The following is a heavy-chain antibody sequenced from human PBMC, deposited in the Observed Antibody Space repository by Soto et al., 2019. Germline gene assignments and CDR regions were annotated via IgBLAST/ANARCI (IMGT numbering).Heavy chain of an antibody. J-gene: IGHJ4*02. Sequence: PSETLSLSCTVSGGSISSRADYWGWIRQPPGKGLEWIGSINYSGSTYYNPSLKSRLTISIDTSKNQFSLEVTSVTAADTAIFYFARHPGGFGELLGFDYWGQATLVTVSS. CDR1: GGSISSRADY. CDR2: INYSGST. CDR3: ARHPGGFGELLGFDY. V-gene: IGHV4-39*01. D-gene: IGHD3-10*01.